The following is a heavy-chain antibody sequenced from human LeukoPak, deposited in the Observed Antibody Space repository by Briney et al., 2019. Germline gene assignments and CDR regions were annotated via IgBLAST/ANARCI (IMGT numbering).Heavy chain of an antibody. CDR1: GFTFSSYA. CDR2: ITGTGGST. J-gene: IGHJ4*02. Sequence: GGSLRLSCVASGFTFSSYAMSWVRQAPGKGLQWVSAITGTGGSTYYADSVKGRFTISRDTSTNSLYLQMNSLRAEDTAVYFCAAKGNGYTGIYVFAHWGKGTLVTVSS. V-gene: IGHV3-23*01. CDR3: AAKGNGYTGIYVFAH. D-gene: IGHD5-12*01.